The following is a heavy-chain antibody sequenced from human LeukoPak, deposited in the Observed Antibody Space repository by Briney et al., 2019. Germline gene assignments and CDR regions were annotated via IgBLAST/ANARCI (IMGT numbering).Heavy chain of an antibody. V-gene: IGHV3-9*01. CDR3: ARPRGLEYGSSFFQH. D-gene: IGHD6-6*01. Sequence: GRSLRLSCAASGFTFDDYAMHWVRQAPGKGLEWVSGISWNSGSIGYADSVKGRFTISRANAKNSLYLQMNSLRAEDTALYYCARPRGLEYGSSFFQHWGQGTLVTVSS. CDR1: GFTFDDYA. CDR2: ISWNSGSI. J-gene: IGHJ1*01.